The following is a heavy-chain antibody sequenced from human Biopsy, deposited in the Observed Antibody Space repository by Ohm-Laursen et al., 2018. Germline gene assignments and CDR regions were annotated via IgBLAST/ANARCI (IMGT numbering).Heavy chain of an antibody. CDR2: ISYTGYT. V-gene: IGHV4-59*11. D-gene: IGHD4-11*01. CDR3: ARDSGILNYGNFKYYHYYGMDV. Sequence: SDTLSLTCAVSGGSFTGHYWSWIRQPPGKGLEWTGHISYTGYTSYNASLKSRVTISVDTSRNHFSLRLSSLTAADTAVYYCARDSGILNYGNFKYYHYYGMDVWGQGTKVTVSS. CDR1: GGSFTGHY. J-gene: IGHJ6*02.